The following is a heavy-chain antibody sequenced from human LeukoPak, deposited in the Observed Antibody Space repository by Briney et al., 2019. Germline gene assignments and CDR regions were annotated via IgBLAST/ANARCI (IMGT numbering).Heavy chain of an antibody. V-gene: IGHV4-59*01. J-gene: IGHJ4*02. CDR1: SDAITSY. Sequence: SETLSLTCIIPSDAITSYWSWIRQPPGKGLEFLGYIFHTGIIKYNPSLKSRVTISVDTSKNQFSLKLSSVTAADTAVYYCARVGEEGTIDYWGQGTLVTVSS. CDR2: IFHTGII. CDR3: ARVGEEGTIDY. D-gene: IGHD1-1*01.